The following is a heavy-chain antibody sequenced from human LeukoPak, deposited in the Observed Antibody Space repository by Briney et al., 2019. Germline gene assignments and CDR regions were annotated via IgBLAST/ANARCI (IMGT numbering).Heavy chain of an antibody. V-gene: IGHV3-21*03. D-gene: IGHD1-26*01. J-gene: IGHJ4*02. Sequence: GGSLRLSCAASGFTFSSYSMNWVRQAPGKGPEWVSSISSSSSYIYYADSVKGRFTISRDNAKNSLYLQMNSLRAEDTAVYYCARDANQKSGSYHDYWGQGTLVTVSS. CDR3: ARDANQKSGSYHDY. CDR2: ISSSSSYI. CDR1: GFTFSSYS.